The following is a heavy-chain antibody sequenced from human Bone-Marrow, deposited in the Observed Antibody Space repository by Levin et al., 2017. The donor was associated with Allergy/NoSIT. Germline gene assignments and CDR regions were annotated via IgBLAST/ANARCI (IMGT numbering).Heavy chain of an antibody. V-gene: IGHV4-30-4*01. J-gene: IGHJ4*02. D-gene: IGHD5-12*01. Sequence: SETLSLTCTVSGDSVGSGEFYWSWIRQPPGKGLEWIGYIYFSGSTHYNPSLKSRFTMSLDTSKNQFSLKLSSVTAADTAMYYCARSGYSGYDWHYWGQGTLVTVSS. CDR2: IYFSGST. CDR3: ARSGYSGYDWHY. CDR1: GDSVGSGEFY.